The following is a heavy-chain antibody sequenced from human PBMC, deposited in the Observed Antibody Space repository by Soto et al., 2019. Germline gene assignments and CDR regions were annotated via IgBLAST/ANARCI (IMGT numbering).Heavy chain of an antibody. CDR1: GGSISSSSVY. CDR3: ARVPDR. CDR2: IYYRGST. D-gene: IGHD2-2*01. J-gene: IGHJ5*02. V-gene: IGHV4-39*07. Sequence: XXTLSLTCTVSGGSISSSSVYWDWIRQPPGKGLEWIGSIYYRGSTYYNPSLKSRVTISVDRSKNQLSLNLSSVTAADTAVYYCARVPDRWGQGTLVTVSS.